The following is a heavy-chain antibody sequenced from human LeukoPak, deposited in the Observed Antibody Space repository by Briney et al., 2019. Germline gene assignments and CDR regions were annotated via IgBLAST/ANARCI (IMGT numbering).Heavy chain of an antibody. CDR2: ISGSGGAT. CDR1: GFTFNSYG. CDR3: ARGGVDHYGSGTYYLMYYFDH. Sequence: GGSLRLSCAASGFTFNSYGMSWVRQAPGKGLEWVSGISGSGGATYYADSVKGRFTVSRDDPHNTLYLQMNSVRAEDTAVYFCARGGVDHYGSGTYYLMYYFDHWGQGALVTVSS. V-gene: IGHV3-23*01. J-gene: IGHJ4*02. D-gene: IGHD3-10*01.